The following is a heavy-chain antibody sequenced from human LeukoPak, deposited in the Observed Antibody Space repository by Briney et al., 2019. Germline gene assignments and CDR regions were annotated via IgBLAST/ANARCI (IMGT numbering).Heavy chain of an antibody. V-gene: IGHV4-59*01. CDR1: GGSISSCY. Sequence: SETLSLTCTVSGGSISSCYWSWIRQPPGKGLEWIGYIYYSGSTSYNPSLKSRVTISVDTSKNQFSLKLSSVTAADTAVYYCATGYSGYLNWFDPWGQGTLVTVSS. CDR2: IYYSGST. CDR3: ATGYSGYLNWFDP. D-gene: IGHD5-12*01. J-gene: IGHJ5*02.